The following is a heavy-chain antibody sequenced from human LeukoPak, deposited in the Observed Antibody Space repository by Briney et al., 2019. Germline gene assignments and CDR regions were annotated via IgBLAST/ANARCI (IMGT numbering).Heavy chain of an antibody. CDR3: ARDVPGSIGTTAQFDP. D-gene: IGHD1-1*01. Sequence: PRASVKVSCKASGYTFTSYYMHWVRQAPGQGLEWMGWISTYNGNTNYAQKFQGRVTMTTDTSTSTAYMELRSLRSDDTAVYYCARDVPGSIGTTAQFDPWGQGTLVTVSS. V-gene: IGHV1-18*04. J-gene: IGHJ5*02. CDR2: ISTYNGNT. CDR1: GYTFTSYY.